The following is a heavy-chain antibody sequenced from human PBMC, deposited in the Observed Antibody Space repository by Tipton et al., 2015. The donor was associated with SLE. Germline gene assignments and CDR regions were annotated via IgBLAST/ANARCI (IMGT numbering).Heavy chain of an antibody. Sequence: SLRLSCAASGFPFSSYGMHWVRQAPGKGLEWVAFIRYDGSNKYYADSVKGRFTISRDNSKNTLYLQMNSLRAEDTAVYYCARDNYYYDSSGPDYWGQGTLVTVSP. CDR1: GFPFSSYG. CDR2: IRYDGSNK. V-gene: IGHV3-30*02. D-gene: IGHD3-22*01. CDR3: ARDNYYYDSSGPDY. J-gene: IGHJ4*02.